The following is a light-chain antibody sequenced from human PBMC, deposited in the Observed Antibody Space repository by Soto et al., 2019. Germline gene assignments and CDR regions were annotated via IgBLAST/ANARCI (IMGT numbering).Light chain of an antibody. CDR3: QNNNWPPST. V-gene: IGKV1-27*01. CDR1: QGISTY. J-gene: IGKJ1*01. CDR2: AAS. Sequence: EIEMTQSPSSLSASVGERATLTCRASQGISTYLVWYQQKPGTAPKLLIFAASTVPSGVPSRFSGSGSGTDSTLTISSLQHEVAANYYWQNNNWPPSTFGQGTRVEIK.